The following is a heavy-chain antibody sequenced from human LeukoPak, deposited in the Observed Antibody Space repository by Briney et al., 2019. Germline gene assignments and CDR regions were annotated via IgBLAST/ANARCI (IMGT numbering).Heavy chain of an antibody. CDR3: ARHGRMGTINPSY. CDR2: IYYSGST. V-gene: IGHV4-39*01. CDR1: GGSISSSSYY. D-gene: IGHD5-24*01. J-gene: IGHJ4*02. Sequence: SETQSLTCTVSGGSISSSSYYWGWIRQPPGKGLEWIGSIYYSGSTYYNPSLKSRVTISVDTSKNQFSLKLSSVTAADTAVYYCARHGRMGTINPSYWGQGTLVTVSS.